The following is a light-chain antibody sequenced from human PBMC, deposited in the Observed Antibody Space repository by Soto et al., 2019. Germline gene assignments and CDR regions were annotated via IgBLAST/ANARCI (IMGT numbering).Light chain of an antibody. Sequence: QSALTQPPSASGSPGQSVAISCTGTSSDVGGYNDVSWYQQHPGKAPKIMIYEVTKRPSGVPDRFSGSKSGNTASLTVSGLQADDEADYYCSSKAGSNNLGVVFGGGTKVTVL. CDR3: SSKAGSNNLGVV. CDR2: EVT. CDR1: SSDVGGYND. V-gene: IGLV2-8*01. J-gene: IGLJ2*01.